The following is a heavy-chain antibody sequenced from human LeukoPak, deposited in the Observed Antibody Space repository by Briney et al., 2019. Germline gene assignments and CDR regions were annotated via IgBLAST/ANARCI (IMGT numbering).Heavy chain of an antibody. V-gene: IGHV4-34*01. D-gene: IGHD2-2*01. CDR3: ARGQDIVVVPAAYDY. CDR2: INHSGST. J-gene: IGHJ4*02. CDR1: GDSFSGYY. Sequence: SETLSLTCAVYGDSFSGYYWSWVRQPPGKGLEWVGEINHSGSTNYNPSLKSRVTISVDTSKNQFSLKLSSVTAADTAVYYCARGQDIVVVPAAYDYWGQGTLVTVSS.